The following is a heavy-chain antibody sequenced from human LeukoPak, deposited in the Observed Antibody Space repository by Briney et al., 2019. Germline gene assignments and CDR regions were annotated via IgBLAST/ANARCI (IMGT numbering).Heavy chain of an antibody. CDR2: SYYGGNT. V-gene: IGHV4-4*02. Sequence: SETLSLTCGVSGGSISSSNWWSWVRQPPGKGLEWIGNSYYGGNTNYNPSLKSRITISVDTSKNQFSLKLNSVTAADTAVYYCAIHGYSSGWYYFDSWGQGTLVTVSS. CDR1: GGSISSSNW. J-gene: IGHJ4*02. CDR3: AIHGYSSGWYYFDS. D-gene: IGHD6-19*01.